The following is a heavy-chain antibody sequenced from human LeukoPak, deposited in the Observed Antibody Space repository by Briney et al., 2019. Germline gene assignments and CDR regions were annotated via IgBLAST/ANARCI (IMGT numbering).Heavy chain of an antibody. CDR1: GGSITNTSYY. Sequence: SETLSLTCTVSGGSITNTSYYWGWVRQPPGKGLEWIGSIYYSGRTYYNPSLKSRVTISVDTSKNQFSLKMSSVTAADTAVYYCARVSGRGGGNPFAFDIWGQGTMVTVSS. CDR3: ARVSGRGGGNPFAFDI. D-gene: IGHD4-23*01. CDR2: IYYSGRT. J-gene: IGHJ3*02. V-gene: IGHV4-39*07.